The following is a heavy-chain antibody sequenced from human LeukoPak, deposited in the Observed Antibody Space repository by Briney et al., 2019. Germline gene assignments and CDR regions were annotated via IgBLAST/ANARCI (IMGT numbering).Heavy chain of an antibody. CDR1: GFTFSSYA. Sequence: GGSLGLSCSASGFTFSSYAMTWVRQAPGKGLEWVSTISGRGDLEFYTESVKGRFTISRDHSKNTVHLQMDSLRAEDTAIYYCAREGDFWSGYPIDHYYCMDVWGKGTTVTVTS. CDR3: AREGDFWSGYPIDHYYCMDV. D-gene: IGHD3-3*01. J-gene: IGHJ6*03. CDR2: ISGRGDLE. V-gene: IGHV3-23*01.